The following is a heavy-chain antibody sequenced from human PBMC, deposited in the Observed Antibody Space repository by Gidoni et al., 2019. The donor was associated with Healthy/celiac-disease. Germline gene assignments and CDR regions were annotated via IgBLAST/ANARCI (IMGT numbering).Heavy chain of an antibody. D-gene: IGHD5-12*01. CDR1: GASISSYY. Sequence: QVQLQASGPGLSTPSETLSLTCTVSGASISSYYWSWIRQPPGKGLGWIGYIYYSGSTNYNPCLKSRVTISVDTSKNQFSLKLSSVTAADTAVYYCARAEMATIKYFDYWGQGTLVTVSS. CDR2: IYYSGST. V-gene: IGHV4-59*01. J-gene: IGHJ4*02. CDR3: ARAEMATIKYFDY.